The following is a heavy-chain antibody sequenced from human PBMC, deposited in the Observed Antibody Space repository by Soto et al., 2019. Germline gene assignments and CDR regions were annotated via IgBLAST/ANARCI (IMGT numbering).Heavy chain of an antibody. V-gene: IGHV3-73*01. CDR2: IRSKPNKFAT. CDR1: GFNISGSA. Sequence: GGSLRLSCVASGFNISGSAVHWVRQASGKGLEWIGRIRSKPNKFATTYGASMQGRLSFSRDDSKNTAYLQMNSLKTEDTAVYYCASVRLFGVVFDYWGRGPLVTVSS. J-gene: IGHJ4*02. CDR3: ASVRLFGVVFDY. D-gene: IGHD3-3*01.